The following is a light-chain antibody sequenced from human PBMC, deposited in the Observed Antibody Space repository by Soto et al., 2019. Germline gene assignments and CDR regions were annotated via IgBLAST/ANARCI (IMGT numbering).Light chain of an antibody. J-gene: IGLJ1*01. V-gene: IGLV1-44*01. CDR3: AAWDDSLSGYV. CDR2: SNN. Sequence: QSVLTQPPSASGTPGQRVTISCSGSSSNIGGNAVNWYQQLPGTTPKLLIYSNNQRPSVVTDRFSGSKSGTSASLAISGLQSEDEADYYCAAWDDSLSGYVFGTGTKVTVL. CDR1: SSNIGGNA.